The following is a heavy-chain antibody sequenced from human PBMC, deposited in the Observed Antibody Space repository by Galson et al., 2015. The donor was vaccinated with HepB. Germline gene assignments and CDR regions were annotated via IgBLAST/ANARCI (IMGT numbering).Heavy chain of an antibody. CDR2: VSSSSSTI. CDR3: ARDFNSLWELHPFDT. D-gene: IGHD1-26*01. J-gene: IGHJ3*02. CDR1: GFTFSSYS. Sequence: SLRLSCAASGFTFSSYSMNWVRQAPGKGLEWVSYVSSSSSTIYYADSVKGRFTISRDNAKNSLYLQMNSLRAEDTAVYYCARDFNSLWELHPFDTWGQGTMVTVSS. V-gene: IGHV3-48*01.